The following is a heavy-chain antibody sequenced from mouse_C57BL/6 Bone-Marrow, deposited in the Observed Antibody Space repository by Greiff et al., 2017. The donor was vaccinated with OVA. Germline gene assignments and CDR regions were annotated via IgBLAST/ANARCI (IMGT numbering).Heavy chain of an antibody. J-gene: IGHJ2*01. CDR3: TRDGYYFDY. D-gene: IGHD2-3*01. V-gene: IGHV1-15*01. CDR2: IDPETGGT. Sequence: QVQLQQPGAELVRPGASVTLSCKASGYTFTDYEMHWVKQTPVHGLEWIGAIDPETGGTAYNQKFKGKAILTADKSSSTAYMELRSLTSEDSAVYYCTRDGYYFDYWGQGTTLTVSS. CDR1: GYTFTDYE.